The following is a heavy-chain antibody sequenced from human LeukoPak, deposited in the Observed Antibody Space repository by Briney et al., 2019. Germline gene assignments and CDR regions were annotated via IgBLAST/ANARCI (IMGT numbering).Heavy chain of an antibody. J-gene: IGHJ5*02. Sequence: GASVKVSCKASGYTFTGYYMHWMRQAPGQGLEWMGWINPNSGGTNYAQKFQGRVTMTRDTSICTAYMELSRLRSDDTAVYYCARVSMVRGVIGWFDPWGQGTLVTVSS. D-gene: IGHD3-10*01. CDR2: INPNSGGT. CDR3: ARVSMVRGVIGWFDP. CDR1: GYTFTGYY. V-gene: IGHV1-2*02.